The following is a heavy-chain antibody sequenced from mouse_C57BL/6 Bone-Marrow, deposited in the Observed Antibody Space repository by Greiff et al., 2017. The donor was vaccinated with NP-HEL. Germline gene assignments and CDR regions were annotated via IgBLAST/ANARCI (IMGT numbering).Heavy chain of an antibody. Sequence: VKLMESGPGLVQPSQSLSLTCTVSGFSLTSYGVHWVRQSPGKGLEWLGVIWRGGSTDSTAAFMSRLSITKDYSTSQVFFKMNSLQADDTAINYCAKSWGDGYFLFDYWGQGTTLTVSS. CDR2: IWRGGST. J-gene: IGHJ2*01. V-gene: IGHV2-5*01. CDR1: GFSLTSYG. CDR3: AKSWGDGYFLFDY. D-gene: IGHD2-3*01.